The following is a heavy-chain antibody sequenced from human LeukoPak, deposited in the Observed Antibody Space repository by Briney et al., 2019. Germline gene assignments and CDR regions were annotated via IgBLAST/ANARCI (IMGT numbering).Heavy chain of an antibody. CDR3: ARQSGYSYGYLLDY. Sequence: PSETLSLTCAVSGYSISSGYYWGWIQQPPGKGLEWIGSIYHSGSTYYNPSLKSRVTISVDTSKNQFSLKLSSVTAADTAVYYCARQSGYSYGYLLDYWGQGTLVTVSS. CDR1: GYSISSGYY. D-gene: IGHD5-18*01. V-gene: IGHV4-38-2*01. CDR2: IYHSGST. J-gene: IGHJ4*02.